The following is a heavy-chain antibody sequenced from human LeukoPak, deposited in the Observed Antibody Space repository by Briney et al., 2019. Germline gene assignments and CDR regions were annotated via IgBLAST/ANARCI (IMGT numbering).Heavy chain of an antibody. J-gene: IGHJ4*02. CDR2: IYYSGST. D-gene: IGHD1-26*01. CDR3: ARHDRWELRLFDY. Sequence: PSETLSLTCTVSGASISSYYWSWIRHPPGKGLEWMGYIYYSGSTNYNPSLKSRVTISVDTSKNQFSLKLSSVTAADTAVYYCARHDRWELRLFDYWGQGTLVTVSS. CDR1: GASISSYY. V-gene: IGHV4-59*08.